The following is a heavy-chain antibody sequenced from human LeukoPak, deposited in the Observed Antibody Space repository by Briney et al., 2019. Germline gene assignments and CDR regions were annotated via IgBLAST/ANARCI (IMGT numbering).Heavy chain of an antibody. D-gene: IGHD3-9*01. V-gene: IGHV4-30-2*01. J-gene: IGHJ4*02. CDR1: GGSISSGGYY. CDR3: ASGRYFDWLFYFDY. Sequence: SETLSLTCTVSGGSISSGGYYWSWIRQPPGKGLEWIGYIYHSGSTYYNPSLKSRVTISVDRSKNQFSLKLSSVTAADTAVYYCASGRYFDWLFYFDYWGQGTLVTVSS. CDR2: IYHSGST.